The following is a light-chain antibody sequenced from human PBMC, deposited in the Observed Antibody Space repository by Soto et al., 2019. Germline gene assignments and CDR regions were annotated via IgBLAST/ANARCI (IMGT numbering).Light chain of an antibody. CDR3: SSYTISSTWV. CDR2: EVT. V-gene: IGLV2-14*01. J-gene: IGLJ3*02. CDR1: SNDVGIYNY. Sequence: QSALTQPASVSGSPGQSITISCTGTSNDVGIYNYVSWYQQHPGKAPKLIIYEVTNRPSGVSDRFSGSKSDNMASLTISGLQAEDEADYYCSSYTISSTWVFGGGTKLTVL.